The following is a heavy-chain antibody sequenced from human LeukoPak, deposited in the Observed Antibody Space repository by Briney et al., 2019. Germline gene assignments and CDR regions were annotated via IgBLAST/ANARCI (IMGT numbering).Heavy chain of an antibody. J-gene: IGHJ3*02. V-gene: IGHV5-51*01. CDR3: ARHVCSSTSCWTDAFDI. D-gene: IGHD2-2*01. CDR2: IFPGDSDT. Sequence: GGSLTISRKGSGYIFSSYWIGWVGPMPGKSLGWVGIIFPGDSDTRYSPSFQGQVTISAHKSISTAYMQWSSLKASDTAMYYCARHVCSSTSCWTDAFDIWGQGTMVTVSS. CDR1: GYIFSSYW.